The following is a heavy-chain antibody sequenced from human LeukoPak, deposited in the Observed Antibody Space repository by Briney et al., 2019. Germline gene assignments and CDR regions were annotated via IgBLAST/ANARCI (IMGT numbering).Heavy chain of an antibody. CDR1: GFTFSGYA. CDR2: IIGSGDTT. V-gene: IGHV3-23*01. Sequence: GGSLRHSYAASGFTFSGYAMSWVRQAPGKGLEWVSAIIGSGDTTYYAASVKGRLTISRDNSKNTLYLQMNSLRAEDTAVYYCAKVTGGDMITYGGLDYWGQGTLVTVSS. J-gene: IGHJ4*02. CDR3: AKVTGGDMITYGGLDY. D-gene: IGHD3-16*01.